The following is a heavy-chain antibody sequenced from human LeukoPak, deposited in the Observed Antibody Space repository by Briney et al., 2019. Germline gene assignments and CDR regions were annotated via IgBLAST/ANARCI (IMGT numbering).Heavy chain of an antibody. D-gene: IGHD3-22*01. J-gene: IGHJ4*02. CDR2: ISSSSTYI. CDR1: RFIFSSYC. Sequence: GGSLRLSCAASRFIFSSYCMNWVRQAPGKGLEWVSSISSSSTYIYYADSVKGRFIISRDNSKNTLFLQLNSLRAEDTAVYYCARESESYDSSGSTFDYWGQGTLVSVSS. CDR3: ARESESYDSSGSTFDY. V-gene: IGHV3-21*01.